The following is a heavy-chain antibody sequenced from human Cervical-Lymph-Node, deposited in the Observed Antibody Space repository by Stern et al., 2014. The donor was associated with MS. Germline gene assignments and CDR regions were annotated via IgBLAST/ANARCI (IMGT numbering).Heavy chain of an antibody. J-gene: IGHJ3*02. Sequence: VQLVQSGAEVNKPGASVKVSCKVSGYSLTDLSMHWVRQPPGKGLEWMGGFDPDDAETIYAQQFQGRLTMTEDTSADTAYMELSSLRSEDTAVYYCVRYGDYVDAFDMWGQGTMVTVSS. V-gene: IGHV1-24*01. CDR2: FDPDDAET. D-gene: IGHD4-17*01. CDR1: GYSLTDLS. CDR3: VRYGDYVDAFDM.